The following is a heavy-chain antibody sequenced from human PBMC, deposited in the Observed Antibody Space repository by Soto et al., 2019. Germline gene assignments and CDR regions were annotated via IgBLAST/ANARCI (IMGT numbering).Heavy chain of an antibody. J-gene: IGHJ4*02. CDR1: GGSISSYY. D-gene: IGHD3-9*01. V-gene: IGHV4-59*07. CDR2: IYYSGST. CDR3: ARGGTYYDILTGFNFDY. Sequence: PSDTLSLTCAVYGGSISSYYWSWIRQPPGKGLEWIGYIYYSGSTNYNPSLKSRVTISVDTSKNQFSLKLSSVTAADTAVYYCARGGTYYDILTGFNFDYWGQGTLVTVSS.